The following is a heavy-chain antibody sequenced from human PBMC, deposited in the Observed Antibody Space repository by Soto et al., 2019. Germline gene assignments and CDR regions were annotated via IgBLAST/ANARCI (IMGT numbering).Heavy chain of an antibody. J-gene: IGHJ5*02. CDR2: INPSGGST. CDR1: GYTFTSYY. D-gene: IGHD3-9*01. CDR3: ARDTDILTGWNSLGFDP. V-gene: IGHV1-46*01. Sequence: GASVKVSCKASGYTFTSYYMHWVRQAPGQGLEWMGIINPSGGSTSYAQKFQGRVTMTRDTSTSTVYMELSSLRSEDTAVYYCARDTDILTGWNSLGFDPWGQGTLVTVSS.